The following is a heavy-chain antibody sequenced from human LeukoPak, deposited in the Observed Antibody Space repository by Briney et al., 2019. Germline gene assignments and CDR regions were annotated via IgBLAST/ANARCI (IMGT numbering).Heavy chain of an antibody. CDR1: GGSISSSNW. J-gene: IGHJ5*02. V-gene: IGHV4-4*02. CDR2: IYNSGST. CDR3: ASSHWGYCSSTSCLNWLDP. Sequence: KTSETLCLTCAVSGGSISSSNWCSWVRRPPGKGLEGIGVIYNSGSTNYKPSLKSRVTISVDKSKNQLSLKLSTVTAADTAVYYCASSHWGYCSSTSCLNWLDPWGQGTLVTVSS. D-gene: IGHD2-2*01.